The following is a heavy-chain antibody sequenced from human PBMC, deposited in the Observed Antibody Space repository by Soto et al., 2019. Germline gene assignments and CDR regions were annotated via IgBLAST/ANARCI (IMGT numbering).Heavy chain of an antibody. CDR2: ISAYNGNT. J-gene: IGHJ4*02. CDR3: ARDLYYYDSSGPRPPFGY. D-gene: IGHD3-22*01. Sequence: ASVKVSCKASGYTFTTYDINWVRQAPGQGLEWMGWISAYNGNTNYAQKFQGRVTMTTDTSTSTAYMEVRSLRFDDTAVYYCARDLYYYDSSGPRPPFGYWGQGTLVTVSS. CDR1: GYTFTTYD. V-gene: IGHV1-18*01.